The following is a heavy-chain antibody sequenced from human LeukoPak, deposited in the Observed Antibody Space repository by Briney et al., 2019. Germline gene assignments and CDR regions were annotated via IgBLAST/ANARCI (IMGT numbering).Heavy chain of an antibody. Sequence: GGSLRLSCAASGFTFSSYGMHWVRQAPGKGLEWVAVIWYDGSNKYYADSVKGRFTISRDNSKNTLYLQMNSLRAEDTAVYYCAKSTIFGVVSRVLSFDYWGQGTLVTVSS. J-gene: IGHJ4*02. V-gene: IGHV3-33*06. D-gene: IGHD3-3*01. CDR3: AKSTIFGVVSRVLSFDY. CDR1: GFTFSSYG. CDR2: IWYDGSNK.